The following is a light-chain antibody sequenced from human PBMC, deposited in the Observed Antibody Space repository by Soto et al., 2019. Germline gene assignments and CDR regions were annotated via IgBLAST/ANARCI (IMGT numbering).Light chain of an antibody. V-gene: IGKV3D-15*01. CDR2: GAS. Sequence: TKCVPPLEGATLSCSANQSGNSYLAWYQQKPGQAPRLLIYGASSRATGIPDRFSGSGSGTEFTLTISRLQSEDFAVYHCQQYGISPFTFGGGTKVDIK. J-gene: IGKJ4*01. CDR1: QSGNSY. CDR3: QQYGISPFT.